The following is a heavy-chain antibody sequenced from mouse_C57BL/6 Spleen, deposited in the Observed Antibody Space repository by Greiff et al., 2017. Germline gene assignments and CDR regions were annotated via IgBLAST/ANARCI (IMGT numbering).Heavy chain of an antibody. CDR3: AREGSKGYYAMDY. V-gene: IGHV1-18*01. J-gene: IGHJ4*01. D-gene: IGHD1-1*01. Sequence: VQLQQSGPELVKPGASVKIPCKASGYTFTDYNMDWVKQSHGKSLEWIGDINPNNGGTNYNQKFKGKATLTVDKSSSTAYMELRSLTSEDTAVYYCAREGSKGYYAMDYWGQGTSVTVSS. CDR1: GYTFTDYN. CDR2: INPNNGGT.